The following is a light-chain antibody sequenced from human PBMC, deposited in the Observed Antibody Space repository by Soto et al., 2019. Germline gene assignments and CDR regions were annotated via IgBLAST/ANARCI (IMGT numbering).Light chain of an antibody. CDR1: QGISNY. J-gene: IGKJ3*01. V-gene: IGKV1-27*01. Sequence: DIQMTQSPSSLSASVGDRVTITCRASQGISNYLAWYQQKPGKVPKLLIYGASSPQSGVPSRYSGSGSGTDFTLTISSLQPEDVATYYCQNYDSFSQFAFGPGNKVDMK. CDR2: GAS. CDR3: QNYDSFSQFA.